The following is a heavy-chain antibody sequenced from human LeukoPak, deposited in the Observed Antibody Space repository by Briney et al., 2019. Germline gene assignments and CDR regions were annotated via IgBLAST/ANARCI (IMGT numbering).Heavy chain of an antibody. Sequence: SETLSLTCSVSGVSISSSYWSWIRQPPGKGLEWIGHIYYSVTTNYNPSLKSRVIISVDTSKNQFSLKLTSVTAADTAVYYCARKIRGSSWIDYWGQGTLVTVSS. CDR1: GVSISSSY. V-gene: IGHV4-59*01. D-gene: IGHD6-13*01. CDR3: ARKIRGSSWIDY. J-gene: IGHJ4*02. CDR2: IYYSVTT.